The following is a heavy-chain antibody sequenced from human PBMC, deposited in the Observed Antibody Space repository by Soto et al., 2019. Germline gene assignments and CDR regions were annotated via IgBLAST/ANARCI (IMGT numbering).Heavy chain of an antibody. J-gene: IGHJ6*02. V-gene: IGHV4-31*03. Sequence: QVHLQESGPGLVKPSQTLSLTCTVSGGSISSGGYYWSWIRQHPGKGLEWIGYIYYSGSTYYNPSLKSRVNISVDTSKKLYSLKVSSVTAPDTAVYYCSRDHRSGWYGDYYHYGMDVWGQGTTVTVSS. CDR1: GGSISSGGYY. D-gene: IGHD6-19*01. CDR3: SRDHRSGWYGDYYHYGMDV. CDR2: IYYSGST.